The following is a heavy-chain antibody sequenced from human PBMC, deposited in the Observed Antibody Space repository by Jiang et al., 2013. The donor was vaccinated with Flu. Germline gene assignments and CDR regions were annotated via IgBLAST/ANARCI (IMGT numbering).Heavy chain of an antibody. CDR1: SGSISSHY. V-gene: IGHV4-59*08. CDR3: ARSYCGGDCYSMFGYSYYGMDV. J-gene: IGHJ6*01. CDR2: IHNSGTT. D-gene: IGHD2-21*02. Sequence: GSGLVKPSETLSLTCTVSSGSISSHYWSWIRQPPGKGLEWIGYIHNSGTTNYNPSLKSRVTISIDTSTNQFSLKLISVTAPDTAVYYCARSYCGGDCYSMFGYSYYGMDVWGPRGPRSPSPQ.